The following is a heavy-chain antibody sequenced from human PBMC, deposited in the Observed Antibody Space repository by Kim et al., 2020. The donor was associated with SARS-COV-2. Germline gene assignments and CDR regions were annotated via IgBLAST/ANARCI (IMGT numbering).Heavy chain of an antibody. CDR3: AREAYSSGWMVDS. CDR2: IYYSGST. D-gene: IGHD6-19*01. Sequence: SETLSLTCTVSGGSISSYYWSWIRQPPGKGLEWIGYIYYSGSTNYNPSLKSRVTISVGVSKNQFSLKLSSVTAADTAVYYCAREAYSSGWMVDSWGQGTL. CDR1: GGSISSYY. V-gene: IGHV4-59*01. J-gene: IGHJ5*02.